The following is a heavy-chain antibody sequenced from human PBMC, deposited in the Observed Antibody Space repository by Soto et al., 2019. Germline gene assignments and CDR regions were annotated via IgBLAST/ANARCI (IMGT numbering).Heavy chain of an antibody. J-gene: IGHJ4*02. V-gene: IGHV3-23*01. D-gene: IGHD3-10*01. CDR2: IGNTEDIT. Sequence: EVQLLESGGGLVQPGGSLRLSCVASGSTFDTSAMSWVRQAPGKGLEWVSAIGNTEDITFYADSVRGRFAISRDYSKNTMYLQMNSLRAEDTALYFCARDGPGWFGNLVNYFESWGQGTLVTVSS. CDR1: GSTFDTSA. CDR3: ARDGPGWFGNLVNYFES.